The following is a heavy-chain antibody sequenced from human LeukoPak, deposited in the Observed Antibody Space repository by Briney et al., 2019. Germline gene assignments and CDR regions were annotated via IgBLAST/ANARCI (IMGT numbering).Heavy chain of an antibody. V-gene: IGHV3-23*01. J-gene: IGHJ4*02. CDR1: GFTFSSYA. Sequence: GGSLRFSCAASGFTFSSYAMSWVRQAPGKGLEWVSAISGSGGSTYYADSVKVRFTISRDNSKNTLYLQMNSLRAEDTAVYYCATSRVEALYFDYWGQGTLVTVSS. CDR2: ISGSGGST. D-gene: IGHD2-15*01. CDR3: ATSRVEALYFDY.